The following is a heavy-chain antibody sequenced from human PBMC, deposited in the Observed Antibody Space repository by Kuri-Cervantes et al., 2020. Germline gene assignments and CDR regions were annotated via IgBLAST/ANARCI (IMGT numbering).Heavy chain of an antibody. V-gene: IGHV3-21*01. Sequence: GESLKISCAASGFTFSSHSMNWVRQAPGKGLEWVSSISSSSSYIYYADSVKGRFTISRDNSKNTLYLQMSSLRAEDTAVYYCANEGVVATGAFDIWGQGTMVTVSS. D-gene: IGHD3-22*01. CDR2: ISSSSSYI. CDR1: GFTFSSHS. J-gene: IGHJ3*02. CDR3: ANEGVVATGAFDI.